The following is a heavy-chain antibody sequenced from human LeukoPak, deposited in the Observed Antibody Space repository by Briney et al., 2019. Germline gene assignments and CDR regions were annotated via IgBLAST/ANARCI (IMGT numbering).Heavy chain of an antibody. CDR2: IKSDGKT. CDR3: ARAPSEIGGYYPEYFRH. D-gene: IGHD3-22*01. CDR1: GFAFSSYW. V-gene: IGHV3-74*01. J-gene: IGHJ1*01. Sequence: GGSLRLSCAASGFAFSSYWMHWVRQAPGKGLVWVSRIKSDGKTNYADSAKGRFTISRDNAKNKVSLQMNSLRAKDTGVYYCARAPSEIGGYYPEYFRHWGQGTLVTVSS.